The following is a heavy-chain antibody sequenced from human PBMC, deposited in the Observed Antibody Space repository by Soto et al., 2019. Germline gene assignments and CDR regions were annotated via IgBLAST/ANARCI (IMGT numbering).Heavy chain of an antibody. V-gene: IGHV1-18*01. J-gene: IGHJ4*02. CDR1: GYTFTSYG. CDR3: ARVSEPIYYYDSSGIPGGY. Sequence: GASVKVSCKASGYTFTSYGISWVRQAPGQGLEWMGWISAYNGNTNYAQKLQGRVTMTTDTSTSTAYMELRSLRSDDTAVYYCARVSEPIYYYDSSGIPGGYWGQGTLVTVSS. CDR2: ISAYNGNT. D-gene: IGHD3-22*01.